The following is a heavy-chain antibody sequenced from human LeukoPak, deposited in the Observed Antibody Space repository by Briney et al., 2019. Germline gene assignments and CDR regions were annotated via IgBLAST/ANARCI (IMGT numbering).Heavy chain of an antibody. Sequence: PSETLSLTCTVSGRSISNYYWRLSRQPAGKGLEWIGHIHTSGTTNYNPSLKSRVAISVDTSKNQFSLKVTSMTAADTAVYYCARFLPDLWGRGTLVTVSS. V-gene: IGHV4-4*07. J-gene: IGHJ2*01. CDR2: IHTSGTT. CDR1: GRSISNYY. CDR3: ARFLPDL.